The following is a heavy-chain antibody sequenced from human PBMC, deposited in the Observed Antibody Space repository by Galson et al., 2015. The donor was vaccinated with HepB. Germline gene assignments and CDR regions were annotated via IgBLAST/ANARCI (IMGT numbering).Heavy chain of an antibody. CDR1: AFSFSGYS. D-gene: IGHD3-22*01. CDR2: ISPSSNYI. J-gene: IGHJ4*02. V-gene: IGHV3-21*01. Sequence: SLRLSCAASAFSFSGYSMNWVRQAPGKGLEWVSSISPSSNYIYYADSVKGRFTISRDNAKNSLYLQMSSLRAEDTAVYYCARGGYFDSGGYYSDYWGQGTLVTVSS. CDR3: ARGGYFDSGGYYSDY.